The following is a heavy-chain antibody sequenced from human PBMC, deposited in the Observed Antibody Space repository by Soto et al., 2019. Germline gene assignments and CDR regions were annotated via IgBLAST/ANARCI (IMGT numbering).Heavy chain of an antibody. Sequence: VQLVESGGGVVQPGRSLRLSCAASGFTFSDYAMHRVRQAPGKGLEWVTVVYNDGRNTHYADSVKGRFIIPRDSSKKTVSMEMTRIRVKDTAVYYCAKEGREWLATSDFIFWGQGALVTVSS. D-gene: IGHD6-19*01. J-gene: IGHJ4*02. CDR3: AKEGREWLATSDFIF. V-gene: IGHV3-30*18. CDR1: GFTFSDYA. CDR2: VYNDGRNT.